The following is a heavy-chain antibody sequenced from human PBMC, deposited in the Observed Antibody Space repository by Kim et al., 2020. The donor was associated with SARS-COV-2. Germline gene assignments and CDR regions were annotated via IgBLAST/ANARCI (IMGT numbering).Heavy chain of an antibody. D-gene: IGHD3-16*02. J-gene: IGHJ4*02. CDR2: ISSSGSTI. Sequence: GGSLRLSCAASGFTFSSYEMNWVRQAPGKGLEWVSYISSSGSTIYYADSVKGRFTISRDNAKNSLYLQMNSLRAEDTAVYYCARATYDYVWGSYRYDYWGQGTLVTVSS. CDR1: GFTFSSYE. CDR3: ARATYDYVWGSYRYDY. V-gene: IGHV3-48*03.